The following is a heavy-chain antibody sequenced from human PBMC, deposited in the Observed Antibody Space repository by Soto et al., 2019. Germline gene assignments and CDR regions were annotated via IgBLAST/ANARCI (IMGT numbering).Heavy chain of an antibody. Sequence: PSETLSLTCTVSGDSITSGGCYWNWIRQPPGKGLEWIGYIYYTGSTYYNPSLQSRFTMSVDTSKNQFSLKLNSVTAADTAVYYCAREPYGGIDYWGQGTLVTSPQ. CDR3: AREPYGGIDY. CDR2: IYYTGST. V-gene: IGHV4-30-4*01. D-gene: IGHD4-17*01. CDR1: GDSITSGGCY. J-gene: IGHJ4*02.